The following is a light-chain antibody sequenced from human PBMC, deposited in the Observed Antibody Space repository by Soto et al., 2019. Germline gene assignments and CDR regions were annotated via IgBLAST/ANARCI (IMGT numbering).Light chain of an antibody. V-gene: IGLV1-44*01. Sequence: QPVLTQPPSASGTPGQRDTISCSGSSSNIGSNTVNWYQQLPGTAPKLLIYSNNQWPSGVPGRFSGSKSGTSASLAISGLQSEDEAIYYCAAWDDSLNGVVFGGGTKLTVL. CDR2: SNN. CDR3: AAWDDSLNGVV. J-gene: IGLJ2*01. CDR1: SSNIGSNT.